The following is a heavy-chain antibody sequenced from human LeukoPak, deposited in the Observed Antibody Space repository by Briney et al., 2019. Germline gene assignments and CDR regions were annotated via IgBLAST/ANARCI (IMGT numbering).Heavy chain of an antibody. V-gene: IGHV3-21*01. CDR3: ARDLSVGQWRVRSEYYFDY. CDR1: GFTFSRYS. CDR2: ISSSSTYK. D-gene: IGHD6-19*01. J-gene: IGHJ4*02. Sequence: GGSLRLSCAASGFTFSRYSMNWVRQTPGKGLEWVSSISSSSTYKYYADSVKGRFTISRDNAKNSLYLQMNSLRAEDTAVYYCARDLSVGQWRVRSEYYFDYWGQGTLVTVSS.